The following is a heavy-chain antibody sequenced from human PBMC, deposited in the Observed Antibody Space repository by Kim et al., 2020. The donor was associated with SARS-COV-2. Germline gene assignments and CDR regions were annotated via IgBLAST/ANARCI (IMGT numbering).Heavy chain of an antibody. J-gene: IGHJ3*02. CDR2: VFYSGSA. CDR1: GVSMSSYY. CDR3: ARRYGVAFDI. Sequence: SETLSLTCTLSGVSMSSYYWSWIRQPPGKGLEWIGHVFYSGSANYNPSVKSRVTISVDTYKSKVSLKLSPLPAADTAVYYCARRYGVAFDIWGLVTMVTVST. D-gene: IGHD4-17*01. V-gene: IGHV4-59*08.